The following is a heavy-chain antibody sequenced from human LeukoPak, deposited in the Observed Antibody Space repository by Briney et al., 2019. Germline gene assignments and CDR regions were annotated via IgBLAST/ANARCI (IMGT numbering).Heavy chain of an antibody. V-gene: IGHV4-59*01. CDR3: ARGYSSRWYTWYFDL. D-gene: IGHD6-13*01. CDR1: GGSISSYY. Sequence: SETLSLTCTVSGGSISSYYWSWIRQPPGKGLEWIGYIYYSGSTNYNPSLKSRGTISVDTSKNQFSLKLSSVTAADTAVYYCARGYSSRWYTWYFDLWGRGTLVTVSS. CDR2: IYYSGST. J-gene: IGHJ2*01.